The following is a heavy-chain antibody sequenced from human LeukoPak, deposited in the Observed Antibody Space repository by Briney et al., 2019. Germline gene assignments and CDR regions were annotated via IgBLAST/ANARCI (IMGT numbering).Heavy chain of an antibody. Sequence: GGSLRLSCTASGFTFGDYAMSWFRQAPWKGLEWVGFIRSKAYGGTTEYAASVKGRFTISRDDSKSIAYLQMNSLKTEDTAVYYCTRDREYTVTTGRAFDIWGQGTMVTVSS. J-gene: IGHJ3*02. D-gene: IGHD4-17*01. V-gene: IGHV3-49*03. CDR1: GFTFGDYA. CDR3: TRDREYTVTTGRAFDI. CDR2: IRSKAYGGTT.